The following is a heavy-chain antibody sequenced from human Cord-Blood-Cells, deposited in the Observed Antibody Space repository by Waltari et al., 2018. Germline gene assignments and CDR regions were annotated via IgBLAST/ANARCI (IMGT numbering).Heavy chain of an antibody. V-gene: IGHV4-38-2*01. J-gene: IGHJ3*02. D-gene: IGHD6-13*01. CDR3: ARVEAYSSSWYAFDI. CDR1: GYSISSGYY. CDR2: IYHRGST. Sequence: QVQLQESGPGLVKPSETLSLTCAVSGYSISSGYYWGWIRKPPGKGLEWIGSIYHRGSTYYNPSLKSRVTISVDTSKNQFSLKLSSVTAADTAVYYCARVEAYSSSWYAFDIWGQGTMVTVSS.